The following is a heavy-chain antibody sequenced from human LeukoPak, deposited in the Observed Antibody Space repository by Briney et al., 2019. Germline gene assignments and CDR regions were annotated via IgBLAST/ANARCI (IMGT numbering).Heavy chain of an antibody. CDR1: GVSISGDY. V-gene: IGHV4-59*08. Sequence: SETLSLTCAVSGVSISGDYWSWIRQPPGKGLEWIGYIYFTGNTDHNPSLKSRVTLSMDTSKNQFSLKLTSVTAADTAVYYCARHLGYTSTFDYWGQGTLVTVSS. D-gene: IGHD6-13*01. CDR2: IYFTGNT. CDR3: ARHLGYTSTFDY. J-gene: IGHJ4*02.